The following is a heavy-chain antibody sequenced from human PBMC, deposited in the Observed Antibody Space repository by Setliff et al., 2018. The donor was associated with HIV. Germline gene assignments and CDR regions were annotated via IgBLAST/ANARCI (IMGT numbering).Heavy chain of an antibody. Sequence: PSETLSLTCAVSGVSTSNNNYWWSWVRQPPGKGLEWMGEAYHRGNTNYNPSLKSRVTMSVDKSLNQVSLKLSSATAADTAVYFCARLYWFSKNLDFWGQGTLVTAPQ. CDR2: AYHRGNT. J-gene: IGHJ4*02. CDR3: ARLYWFSKNLDF. CDR1: GVSTSNNNYW. D-gene: IGHD2-8*02. V-gene: IGHV4-4*02.